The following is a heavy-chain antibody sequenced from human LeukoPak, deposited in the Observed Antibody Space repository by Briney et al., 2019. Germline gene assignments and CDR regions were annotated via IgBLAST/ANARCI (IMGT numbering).Heavy chain of an antibody. CDR3: ARVKSPSYYDILTGMGGAFDI. CDR1: GGSISSGSYY. J-gene: IGHJ3*02. CDR2: IYTSGST. D-gene: IGHD3-9*01. Sequence: SQTLSLTCTVSGGSISSGSYYWSWIRQPAGKGLEWIGRIYTSGSTNYNPSLKSRVTISVDTSKNQFSLKLSSVSAADTAVYYCARVKSPSYYDILTGMGGAFDIWGQGTMVTVSS. V-gene: IGHV4-61*02.